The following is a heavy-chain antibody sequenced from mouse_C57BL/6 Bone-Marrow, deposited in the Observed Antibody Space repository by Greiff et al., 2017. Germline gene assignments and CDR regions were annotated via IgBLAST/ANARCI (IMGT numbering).Heavy chain of an antibody. CDR3: VVITPRVYYAMDY. CDR1: GFCFNTYA. V-gene: IGHV10-1*01. J-gene: IGHJ4*01. D-gene: IGHD2-4*01. CDR2: IRSKSNNYAT. Sequence: EVQGVEPGGGLVQPKGSLKLSCAASGFCFNTYAMNWVRQAPGKGLEWVARIRSKSNNYATYYADLVKDRFTISSDDSESMLYLQLNYLKTEVTAMYYCVVITPRVYYAMDYWCQGSSVTFAS.